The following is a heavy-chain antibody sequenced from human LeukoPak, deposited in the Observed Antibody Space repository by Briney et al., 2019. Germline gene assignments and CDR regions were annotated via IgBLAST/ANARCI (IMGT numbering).Heavy chain of an antibody. CDR3: AKLAGWLQFFPFS. V-gene: IGHV1-69*06. J-gene: IGHJ4*02. Sequence: SVKVSCKASGGTFSSYAISWVRQAPGQGLEWMGGIIPIFGTANYAQKFQGRVTITADKSTSTAYMELSSLRSEDTAVYYCAKLAGWLQFFPFSWGQGTLVTVSS. CDR2: IIPIFGTA. D-gene: IGHD5-24*01. CDR1: GGTFSSYA.